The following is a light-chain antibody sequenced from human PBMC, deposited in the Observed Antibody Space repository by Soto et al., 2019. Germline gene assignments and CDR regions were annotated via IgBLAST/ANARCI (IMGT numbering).Light chain of an antibody. Sequence: QSVLTQPASVSGSPGQSITISCTGTSSDVGNYKYVSWYQQHPGKAPKLMIYEVSNRPSGVSNRFSGSKSGNTASLTISGLQAEDETDYYCFSYTSSGTYVFRTRTKVTVL. J-gene: IGLJ1*01. V-gene: IGLV2-14*01. CDR2: EVS. CDR1: SSDVGNYKY. CDR3: FSYTSSGTYV.